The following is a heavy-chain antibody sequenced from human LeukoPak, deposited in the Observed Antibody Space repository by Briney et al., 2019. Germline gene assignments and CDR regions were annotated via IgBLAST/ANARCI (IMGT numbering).Heavy chain of an antibody. D-gene: IGHD3-9*01. J-gene: IGHJ4*02. CDR1: GYSISSGYY. V-gene: IGHV4-38-2*02. CDR2: IYHSGST. Sequence: PSETLSLTCTVSGYSISSGYYWGWIRQPPGKGLEWIGSIYHSGSTYYNPSLKSRVTISVDTSKNQFSLKLSSVTAADTAVYYCASGEGWRDDILTGYQLVGYYFDYWGQGTLVTVSS. CDR3: ASGEGWRDDILTGYQLVGYYFDY.